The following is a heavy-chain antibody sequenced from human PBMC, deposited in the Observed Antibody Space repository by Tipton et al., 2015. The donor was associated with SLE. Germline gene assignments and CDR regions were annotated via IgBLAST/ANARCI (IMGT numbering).Heavy chain of an antibody. J-gene: IGHJ4*02. CDR2: IYSGGST. V-gene: IGHV3-53*05. CDR3: AGLPYSLDGY. D-gene: IGHD4-11*01. CDR1: GFTVSSNY. Sequence: SLRLSCAASGFTVSSNYMSWVRQAPGKGLEWVSVIYSGGSTYYADSVKGRFTNSRDNSKNTLYLQMSSLRAEDTAVYYCAGLPYSLDGYWGQGTLVTVSS.